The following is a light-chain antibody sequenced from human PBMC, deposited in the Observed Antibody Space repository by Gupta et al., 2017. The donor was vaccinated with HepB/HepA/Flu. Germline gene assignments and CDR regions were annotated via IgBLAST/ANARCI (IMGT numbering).Light chain of an antibody. CDR2: AAS. CDR3: QQGLSTPWT. J-gene: IGKJ1*01. Sequence: DIQMTQSPSALSASVGDRVTIPCRASQSISIYLDWYYQKPGKSPELLIYAASRLQSGVPSRCSGSGSGTVFTLTISSLQPEDFGTYYCQQGLSTPWTFGQGTKVEIK. V-gene: IGKV1-39*01. CDR1: QSISIY.